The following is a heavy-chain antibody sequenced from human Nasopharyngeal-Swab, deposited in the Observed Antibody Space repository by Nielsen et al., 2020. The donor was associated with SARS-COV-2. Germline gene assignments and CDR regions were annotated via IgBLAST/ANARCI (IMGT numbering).Heavy chain of an antibody. J-gene: IGHJ6*02. CDR2: LIPVFGTT. D-gene: IGHD3-22*01. Sequence: WVRQAPGQGLEWVGGLIPVFGTTHYSQKFQDRLRVTADASTVTAYMELSSLRSDDTAVYYCARAITYYYDGSGSPSYGLDVWGQGTTVTVSS. V-gene: IGHV1-69*01. CDR3: ARAITYYYDGSGSPSYGLDV.